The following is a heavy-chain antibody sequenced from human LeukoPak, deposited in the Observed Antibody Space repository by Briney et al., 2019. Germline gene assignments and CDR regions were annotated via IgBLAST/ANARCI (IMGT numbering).Heavy chain of an antibody. CDR1: GGTFSSYA. CDR3: ARAPQLWSNYSYYYYMDV. J-gene: IGHJ6*03. Sequence: SVKVSCKASGGTFSSYAISWVRQAPGQGLEWMGGIIPIFGTANYAQKFQGRVTITTDESTSTAYMELSSLRSEDTAVYYCARAPQLWSNYSYYYYMDVWGKGTTVTVSS. CDR2: IIPIFGTA. V-gene: IGHV1-69*05. D-gene: IGHD5-18*01.